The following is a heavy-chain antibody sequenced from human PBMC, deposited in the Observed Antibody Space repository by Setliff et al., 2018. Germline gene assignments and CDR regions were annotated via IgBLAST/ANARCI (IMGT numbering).Heavy chain of an antibody. J-gene: IGHJ4*02. V-gene: IGHV3-23*01. CDR1: GFTFSNYA. D-gene: IGHD2-21*01. CDR3: AKDLFILNTIVVMGGF. Sequence: PGGSLRLSCAASGFTFSNYAIIWVRQAPGKGLEWVSTTSFSGDNTYYADSLKGRFTISRDNSKNTLYLQMNSLRAEDTAVYYCAKDLFILNTIVVMGGFWGQGTLVTVS. CDR2: TSFSGDNT.